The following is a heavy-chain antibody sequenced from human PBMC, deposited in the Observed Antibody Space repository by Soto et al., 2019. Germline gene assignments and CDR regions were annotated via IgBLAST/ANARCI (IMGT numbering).Heavy chain of an antibody. CDR2: ISSSSNVI. J-gene: IGHJ4*02. D-gene: IGHD5-12*01. Sequence: GGSLRLSCVASGFTFSSYSMNWVRQAPGQGLEWVSYISSSSNVIYYADSVKGRFTISRDNAKNSLYLQMNSLRDEDTAVYYCATSVGASGYEFYWGQGTLVTVSS. CDR1: GFTFSSYS. CDR3: ATSVGASGYEFY. V-gene: IGHV3-48*02.